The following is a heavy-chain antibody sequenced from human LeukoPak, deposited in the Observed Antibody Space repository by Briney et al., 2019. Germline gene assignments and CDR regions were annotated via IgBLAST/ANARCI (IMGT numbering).Heavy chain of an antibody. V-gene: IGHV4-4*09. CDR1: GGSISSYY. D-gene: IGHD6-13*01. J-gene: IGHJ4*02. Sequence: SETLSLTCTVSGGSISSYYWSWIRQPPGKGLEWIGYIYTSGSTNYNPSLKSRVTISVDTSKTQFPLKLSSVTAADTAVYYCARHQYSSSWCDYWGQGTLVTVSS. CDR3: ARHQYSSSWCDY. CDR2: IYTSGST.